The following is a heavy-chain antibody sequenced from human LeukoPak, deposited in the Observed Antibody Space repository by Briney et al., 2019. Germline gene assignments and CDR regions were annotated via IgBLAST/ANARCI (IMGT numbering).Heavy chain of an antibody. D-gene: IGHD6-19*01. Sequence: GGSLRLSCAASGFTFSSYSMNWVRQAPGKGLEWVSYISSSSSTIYYADSVKGRFTISRDNAKNSLYLQMNSLGAEDTAVYYCASDPTGYSSGWYRDYWGQGTLVTVSS. J-gene: IGHJ4*02. CDR3: ASDPTGYSSGWYRDY. CDR1: GFTFSSYS. V-gene: IGHV3-48*04. CDR2: ISSSSSTI.